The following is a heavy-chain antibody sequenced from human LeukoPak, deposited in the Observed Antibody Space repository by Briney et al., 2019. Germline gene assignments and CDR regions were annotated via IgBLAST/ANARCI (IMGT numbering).Heavy chain of an antibody. J-gene: IGHJ3*02. CDR3: ARASFRLVRGVITHDAFDI. Sequence: SVKVSCKASGGTFSSYAISWVRQAPGQGLEWMGRIIPILGIANYAQKFQGRVTITADKSTSTAYMELSSLRSEDTAVYYCARASFRLVRGVITHDAFDIWGQGTMVTVSS. CDR2: IIPILGIA. CDR1: GGTFSSYA. D-gene: IGHD3-10*01. V-gene: IGHV1-69*04.